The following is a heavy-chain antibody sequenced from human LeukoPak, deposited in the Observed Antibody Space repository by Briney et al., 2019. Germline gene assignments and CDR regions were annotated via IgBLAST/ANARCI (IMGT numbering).Heavy chain of an antibody. CDR3: ARADSVAAGDYHYYYMDV. CDR1: GYTFTGYY. CDR2: INPNRGGT. J-gene: IGHJ6*03. D-gene: IGHD6-13*01. Sequence: GASVTVSCKASGYTFTGYYMHWVRQAPGEGLEWMGWINPNRGGTDYAQNFQGWVTMTRDTCISPAYLERSRLRSDDTAVYYCARADSVAAGDYHYYYMDVWGKGTTVTVSS. V-gene: IGHV1-2*04.